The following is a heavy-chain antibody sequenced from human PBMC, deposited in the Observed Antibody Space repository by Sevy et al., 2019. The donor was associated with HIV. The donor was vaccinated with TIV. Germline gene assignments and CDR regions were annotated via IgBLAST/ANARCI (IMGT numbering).Heavy chain of an antibody. D-gene: IGHD3-10*01. J-gene: IGHJ4*02. Sequence: GGSLRLSCAASGFTFSSYAMSWVRQAPGKGLEWVSAISGSGGSTYYADSVKGRFTISRDNSKNTLYLQMNSLRAEDTAVYYCAKVIDPPGSGSLDYWGQGTLVTVSS. CDR2: ISGSGGST. CDR3: AKVIDPPGSGSLDY. CDR1: GFTFSSYA. V-gene: IGHV3-23*01.